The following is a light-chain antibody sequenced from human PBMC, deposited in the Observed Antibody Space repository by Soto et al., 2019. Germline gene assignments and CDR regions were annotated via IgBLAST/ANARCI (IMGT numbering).Light chain of an antibody. CDR1: TSDIGFYDY. V-gene: IGLV2-14*01. J-gene: IGLJ1*01. CDR3: SSYSTSYFYV. Sequence: QSALTQPASVSGSPGQSLTISCTGTTSDIGFYDYVSWYQQYPGKAPKLLIYGVTIRPSGISNRFSGSKSGSTASLTISGLRDEDDADYYCSSYSTSYFYVFGSGTKVTVL. CDR2: GVT.